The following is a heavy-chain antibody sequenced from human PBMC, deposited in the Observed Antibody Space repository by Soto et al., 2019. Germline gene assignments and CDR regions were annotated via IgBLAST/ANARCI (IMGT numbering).Heavy chain of an antibody. CDR1: GFTFSDYY. D-gene: IGHD3-22*01. Sequence: GGSLRLSCAASGFTFSDYYMSWIRQAPGKGLEWVAYISSTSSIIYDADSVKGRFTISRDNAKNSLFLQMNSLRAEDTAVYYCARDLGYYESSGYFDYWGQGTVVTVSS. CDR3: ARDLGYYESSGYFDY. J-gene: IGHJ4*02. CDR2: ISSTSSII. V-gene: IGHV3-11*01.